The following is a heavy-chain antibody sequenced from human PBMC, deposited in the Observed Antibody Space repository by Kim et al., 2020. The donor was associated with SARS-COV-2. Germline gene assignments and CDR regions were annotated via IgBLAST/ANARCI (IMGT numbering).Heavy chain of an antibody. Sequence: GGSLRLSCTTSGFTFTGYAMSWVRQAPGKGLEWVSSIDGSDGTTYYVDSVKGRFTISRDDSKSTLYLWMTSLRADDTAVYYFLKGGWGWIWDHWGQGA. CDR1: GFTFTGYA. CDR3: LKGGWGWIWDH. CDR2: IDGSDGTT. J-gene: IGHJ4*02. D-gene: IGHD2-2*03. V-gene: IGHV3-23*01.